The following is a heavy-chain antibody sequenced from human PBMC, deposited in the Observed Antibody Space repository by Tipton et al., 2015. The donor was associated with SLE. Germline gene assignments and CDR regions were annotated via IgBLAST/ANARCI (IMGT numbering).Heavy chain of an antibody. V-gene: IGHV4-4*02. D-gene: IGHD5-18*01. J-gene: IGHJ2*01. CDR1: GGSIRSSNW. CDR3: ARTAGRSVKLWYFDL. CDR2: INHSGST. Sequence: TLSLTCAVSGGSIRSSNWWSWVRQPPGKGLEWIGEINHSGSTNYNPSLKSRVTISIDTSKNQFSLKLSSVTDVDTAVYYCARTAGRSVKLWYFDLWGRGTLVTVSS.